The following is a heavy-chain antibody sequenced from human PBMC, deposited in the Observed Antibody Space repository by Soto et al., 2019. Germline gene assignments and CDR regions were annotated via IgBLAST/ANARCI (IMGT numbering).Heavy chain of an antibody. D-gene: IGHD2-2*01. V-gene: IGHV5-51*01. J-gene: IGHJ6*02. CDR1: GYSFTSYW. Sequence: GESLKISCKGSGYSFTSYWIGWVRQMPGKGLEWMGIIYPGDSDTRYSPSFQGQVTISADKSISTAYLQWSSLKASDTAMYYCARQDIVVVPAAIGNYYYYCGMDVWGQGTTVTVSS. CDR3: ARQDIVVVPAAIGNYYYYCGMDV. CDR2: IYPGDSDT.